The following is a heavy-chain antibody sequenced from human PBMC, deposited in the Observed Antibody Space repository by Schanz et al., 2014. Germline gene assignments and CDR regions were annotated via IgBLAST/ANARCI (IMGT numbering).Heavy chain of an antibody. D-gene: IGHD7-27*01. CDR3: ARENLNWEAFDI. J-gene: IGHJ3*02. CDR1: GFSFSGSG. V-gene: IGHV3-30*02. Sequence: QVQLVESGGGVVQPGGSLRLSCAASGFSFSGSGMHWVRQAPGEGLEWVAFIRYDGSNKYYADSVKGRFTISRDNAKNSLYLEMTSLRGEDTAVYYCARENLNWEAFDIWGQGTVVTVSS. CDR2: IRYDGSNK.